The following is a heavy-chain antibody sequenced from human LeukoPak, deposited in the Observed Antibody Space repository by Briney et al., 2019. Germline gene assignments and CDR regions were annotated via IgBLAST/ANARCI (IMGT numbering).Heavy chain of an antibody. J-gene: IGHJ3*02. Sequence: SETLSLTCTVSGGSISSYYWSWIRQPPGKGLEWIGYIYYSGSTNYNPSLKSRVTISVDTSKNQFSLKLSSVTAADTAVYYCAGSNIVVVPAAPGLAFDIWGQGTMVTVSS. D-gene: IGHD2-2*01. CDR3: AGSNIVVVPAAPGLAFDI. CDR1: GGSISSYY. CDR2: IYYSGST. V-gene: IGHV4-59*01.